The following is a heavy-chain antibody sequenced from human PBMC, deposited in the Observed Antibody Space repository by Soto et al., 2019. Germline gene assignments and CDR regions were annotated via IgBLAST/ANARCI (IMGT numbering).Heavy chain of an antibody. CDR2: IYWDDDK. CDR1: GFSLSTSGVG. V-gene: IGHV2-5*02. J-gene: IGHJ5*02. D-gene: IGHD6-25*01. Sequence: QITLKESGPTLVKPTQTLTLTCTFSGFSLSTSGVGVGWIRQPPGKALEWLALIYWDDDKRYSPSLKSRLTITKDTSKNQVVLTMTNMDPVDTGTYYCALRQVPYSSAPWFDPWGQGTLVTVSS. CDR3: ALRQVPYSSAPWFDP.